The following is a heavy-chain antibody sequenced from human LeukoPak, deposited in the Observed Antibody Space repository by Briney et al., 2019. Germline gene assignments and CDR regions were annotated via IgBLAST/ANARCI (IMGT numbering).Heavy chain of an antibody. CDR2: IHLSGTT. Sequence: SETLSLTCSVSGNSISSGHYWGWIRPTPGKGLEWIGSIHLSGTTYYNPSLKSRVTISVDTSKNQFSLKLSSVTAADTAVYFCARIFILSGFSSYFDHWGQGTLVTVSS. V-gene: IGHV4-38-2*02. CDR3: ARIFILSGFSSYFDH. CDR1: GNSISSGHY. J-gene: IGHJ4*02. D-gene: IGHD3-9*01.